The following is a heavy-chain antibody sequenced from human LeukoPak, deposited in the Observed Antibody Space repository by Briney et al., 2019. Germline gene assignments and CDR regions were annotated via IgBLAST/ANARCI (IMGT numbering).Heavy chain of an antibody. J-gene: IGHJ2*01. Sequence: GGSLRLSCAASGFSVSTKYMNWVRQAPGKGLEWVSILYSGSDTYYANSVKGRFTISRDSSKNILFLQMNDLRAEDTAVYYCARVGDHFHWYLDLWGRGTLVTVSS. CDR2: LYSGSDT. CDR1: GFSVSTKY. CDR3: ARVGDHFHWYLDL. D-gene: IGHD3-10*01. V-gene: IGHV3-53*01.